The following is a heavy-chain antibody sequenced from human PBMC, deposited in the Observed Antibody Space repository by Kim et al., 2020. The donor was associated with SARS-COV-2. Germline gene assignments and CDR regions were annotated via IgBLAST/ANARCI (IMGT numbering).Heavy chain of an antibody. Sequence: GGSLRLSCAASGFTFDDYSMHWVRQAPGKGLEWVSGIRRNRGSIAYVDAVKGRFTISRDNAKNSLYLQMNSLRAEYTDMYYCAKGDPHISSWY. CDR3: AKGDPHISSWY. CDR2: IRRNRGSI. D-gene: IGHD6-13*01. J-gene: IGHJ2*01. V-gene: IGHV3-9*01. CDR1: GFTFDDYS.